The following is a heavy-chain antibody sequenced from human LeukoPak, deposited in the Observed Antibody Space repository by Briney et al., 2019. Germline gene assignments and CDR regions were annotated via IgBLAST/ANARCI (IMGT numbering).Heavy chain of an antibody. V-gene: IGHV3-23*01. J-gene: IGHJ2*01. CDR1: GFTFTSYA. D-gene: IGHD5-18*01. Sequence: GGSLRLSCAASGFTFTSYAMTWVRQAPGKGLEWVSAISNSGVTTYYADSVKGRFTISRDNSKNTLFLQMNSLRAEDTAVYYCAKDTVGYSYGTQRYFDLWGRGTLVTVSS. CDR2: ISNSGVTT. CDR3: AKDTVGYSYGTQRYFDL.